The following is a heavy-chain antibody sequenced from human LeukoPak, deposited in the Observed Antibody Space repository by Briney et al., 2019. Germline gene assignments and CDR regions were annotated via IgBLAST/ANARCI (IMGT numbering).Heavy chain of an antibody. CDR1: GFTFERSW. Sequence: GGSLRLSCAASGFTFERSWMTWVRQAPGKGLEWVANINQDGSEEDCVDSVKGRFTISRDNAKNSLYLQMNTLRAEDTAVYYCARGVWAFDIWGQGTMVTVSS. CDR3: ARGVWAFDI. CDR2: INQDGSEE. D-gene: IGHD6-6*01. V-gene: IGHV3-7*01. J-gene: IGHJ3*02.